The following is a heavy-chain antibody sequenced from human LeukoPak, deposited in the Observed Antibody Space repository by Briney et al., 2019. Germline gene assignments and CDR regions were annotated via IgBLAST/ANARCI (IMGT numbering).Heavy chain of an antibody. J-gene: IGHJ4*02. Sequence: PSETLSLTCTVSGGSISSTGHYWAWIRQPPGKGLEWIGSIYYTGSTYYNPSLKSRVTMSVDTSKNQFSLKVSSVTAADTAVYYCGRLLGVAAGEHLGQGALVSVSS. CDR1: GGSISSTGHY. V-gene: IGHV4-39*01. CDR2: IYYTGST. CDR3: GRLLGVAAGEH. D-gene: IGHD6-13*01.